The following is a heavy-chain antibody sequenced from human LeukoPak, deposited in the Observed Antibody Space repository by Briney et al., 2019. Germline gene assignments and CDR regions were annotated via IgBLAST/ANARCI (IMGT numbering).Heavy chain of an antibody. D-gene: IGHD3-10*01. J-gene: IGHJ4*02. CDR2: ISSNGGST. CDR3: VKDSSSGSYFDY. CDR1: GFTFSRYA. V-gene: IGHV3-64D*06. Sequence: GGSLRLSCSASGFTFSRYAMHWVCQAPGKGLEYVSAISSNGGSTYYADSVKGRFTISRDNSRNTLHLQMSSLRVEDTAAYYCVKDSSSGSYFDYWGQGTLVTVSS.